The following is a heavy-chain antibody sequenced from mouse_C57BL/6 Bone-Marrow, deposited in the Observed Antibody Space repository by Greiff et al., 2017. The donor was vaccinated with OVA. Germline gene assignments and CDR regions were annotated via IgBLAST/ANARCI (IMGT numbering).Heavy chain of an antibody. CDR3: ARVFYYYGSSLYWYFDV. D-gene: IGHD1-1*01. CDR2: INYDGSST. Sequence: DVMLVESEGGLVQPGSSMKLSCTASGFTFSDYYMAWVRQVPEKGLEWVANINYDGSSTYYLDSLKSRFIISRDNAKNILYLQMSSLKSEDTATYYCARVFYYYGSSLYWYFDVWGTGTTVTVSS. CDR1: GFTFSDYY. J-gene: IGHJ1*03. V-gene: IGHV5-16*01.